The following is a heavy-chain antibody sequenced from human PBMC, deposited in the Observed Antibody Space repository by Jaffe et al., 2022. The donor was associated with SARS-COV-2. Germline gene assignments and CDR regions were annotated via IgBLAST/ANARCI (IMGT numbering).Heavy chain of an antibody. CDR1: GGSISSYY. CDR2: IYYSGST. CDR3: AMGRAVDY. Sequence: QVQLQESGPGLVKPSETLSLTCTVSGGSISSYYWSWIRQPPGKGLEWIGYIYYSGSTNYNPSLKSRVTISVDTSKNQFSLKLSSVTAADTAVYYCAMGRAVDYWGQGTLVTVSS. J-gene: IGHJ4*02. D-gene: IGHD3-16*01. V-gene: IGHV4-59*08.